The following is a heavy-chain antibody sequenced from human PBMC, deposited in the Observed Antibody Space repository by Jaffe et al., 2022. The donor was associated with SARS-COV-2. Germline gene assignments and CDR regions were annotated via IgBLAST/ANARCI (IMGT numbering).Heavy chain of an antibody. CDR3: AKVQEGDITGTTWAFDI. V-gene: IGHV3-9*01. D-gene: IGHD1-7*01. J-gene: IGHJ3*02. CDR2: ISWNSGSI. Sequence: EVQLVESGGGLVQPGRSLRLSCAASGFSFDDYAMHWVRQAPGKGLEWVSGISWNSGSIGYADSVRGRFTISRDNAKNSLYLQMNSLTIEDAALYYCAKVQEGDITGTTWAFDIWGQGTLVTVSS. CDR1: GFSFDDYA.